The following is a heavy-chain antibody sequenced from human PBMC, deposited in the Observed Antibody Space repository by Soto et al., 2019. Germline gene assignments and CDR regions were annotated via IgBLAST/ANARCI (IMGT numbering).Heavy chain of an antibody. CDR2: IYYSGST. D-gene: IGHD2-8*02. CDR1: GGSISSSSYY. CDR3: ARSGDYYGMDV. Sequence: SETLSLTCTVSGGSISSSSYYWGWIRQPPGKGLEWIGSIYYSGSTYYNPSLKSRVTISVDTSKNQFSLKLSSVTAADTAVYYCARSGDYYGMDVWGQGTTVTVSS. V-gene: IGHV4-39*01. J-gene: IGHJ6*02.